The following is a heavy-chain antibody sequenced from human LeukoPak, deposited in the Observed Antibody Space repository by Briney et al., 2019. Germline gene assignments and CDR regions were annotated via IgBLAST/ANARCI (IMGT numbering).Heavy chain of an antibody. CDR1: GFTSTNYA. V-gene: IGHV3-23*01. CDR3: AKGAYDYVEIGYFDS. J-gene: IGHJ4*02. CDR2: LIGSSGST. Sequence: GGSLRLSCAASGFTSTNYAMNWVRQAPGKGLEWVSVLIGSSGSTDYADSVKGRFTISRDNSKNTVFLQMNSLRAEDTAIYYCAKGAYDYVEIGYFDSWGQGTLVTVSS. D-gene: IGHD5-12*01.